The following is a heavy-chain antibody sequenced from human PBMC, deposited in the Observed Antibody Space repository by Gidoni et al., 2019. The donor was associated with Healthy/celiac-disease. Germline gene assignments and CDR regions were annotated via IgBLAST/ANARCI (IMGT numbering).Heavy chain of an antibody. J-gene: IGHJ5*02. V-gene: IGHV4-59*01. CDR1: GGSISSYY. CDR3: AGAAAYNWFDP. CDR2: IYYSGST. Sequence: QVQLQESGPGLVKPSETLSLTCTVSGGSISSYYWSWIRQPPGKGLEWIGYIYYSGSTNYNPSLKSRVTISVDTSKNQFSLKLSSVTAADTAVYYCAGAAAYNWFDPWGQGTLVTVSS. D-gene: IGHD6-13*01.